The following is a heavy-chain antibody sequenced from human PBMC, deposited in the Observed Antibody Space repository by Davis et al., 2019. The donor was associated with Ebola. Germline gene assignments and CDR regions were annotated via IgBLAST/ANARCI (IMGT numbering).Heavy chain of an antibody. CDR1: GFTFSSYA. Sequence: GESLKISCAASGFTFSSYAMSWVRQAPGQGLEWVSAISGSGGSTYYADSVKGRFTISRDNSKNTLYLQMNSLRAEDTAVYYCAKVESVYYYDSSGYRTTGYFDLWGRGTLVTVSS. CDR2: ISGSGGST. D-gene: IGHD3-22*01. J-gene: IGHJ2*01. CDR3: AKVESVYYYDSSGYRTTGYFDL. V-gene: IGHV3-23*01.